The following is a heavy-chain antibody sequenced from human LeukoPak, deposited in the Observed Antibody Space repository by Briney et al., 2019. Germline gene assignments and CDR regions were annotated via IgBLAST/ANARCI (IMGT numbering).Heavy chain of an antibody. J-gene: IGHJ4*02. CDR1: GFTFSNYW. V-gene: IGHV3-74*01. CDR3: ERVRSSGWSYFDY. D-gene: IGHD6-19*01. CDR2: INSDGSST. Sequence: GGSLRLSCAASGFTFSNYWMHWVRQAPGKGLVWVSRINSDGSSTSYADSVKGRFTISRDNDKNTLYLKMNSVRAEDTAVYYCERVRSSGWSYFDYWGQGTLVTVSS.